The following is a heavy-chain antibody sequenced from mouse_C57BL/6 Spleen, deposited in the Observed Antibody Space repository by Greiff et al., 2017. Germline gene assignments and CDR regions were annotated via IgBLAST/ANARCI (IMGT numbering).Heavy chain of an antibody. CDR3: VRDGWLFHAMDY. CDR1: GFTFNTYA. Sequence: EGSLKLSCAASGFTFNTYAMHWVRQAPGKGLEWVARIRSKSSNYATYYADSVNDRFTISRDDSQSMLYLQMNNLKTEDTAMYYCVRDGWLFHAMDYWGQGTSVTVSS. J-gene: IGHJ4*01. V-gene: IGHV10-3*01. D-gene: IGHD2-3*01. CDR2: IRSKSSNYAT.